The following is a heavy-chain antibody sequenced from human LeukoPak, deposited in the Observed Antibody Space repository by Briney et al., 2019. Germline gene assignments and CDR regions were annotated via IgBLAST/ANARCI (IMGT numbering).Heavy chain of an antibody. CDR3: ARRQRDMPSRSDY. V-gene: IGHV4-39*07. CDR2: IYYSGST. D-gene: IGHD3-16*01. CDR1: GGSISNSGYY. Sequence: PSETLSLTCTVSGGSISNSGYYWGWVRQPPGKGLGWIGSIYYSGSTYTNPSLKSRVTISVDTSKNQFSLKLNSVTAADTAVYYCARRQRDMPSRSDYWGQGTLVTVSS. J-gene: IGHJ4*02.